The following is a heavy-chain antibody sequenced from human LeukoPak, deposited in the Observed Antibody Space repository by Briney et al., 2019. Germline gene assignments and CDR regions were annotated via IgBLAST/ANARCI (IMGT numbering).Heavy chain of an antibody. CDR1: GSTFSGHL. Sequence: GGSLRLSCAASGSTFSGHLLHWVRQAPGKGLEWVAGTAYEGGEKYYADSVSGRFTISRDNSDNTVYLQMNGLRLEDTAVYFCARNGWVSNLKGNVLRYFDWLGGEDWFDPWGRGTLVTVSS. J-gene: IGHJ5*02. CDR2: TAYEGGEK. V-gene: IGHV3-30*01. CDR3: ARNGWVSNLKGNVLRYFDWLGGEDWFDP. D-gene: IGHD3-9*01.